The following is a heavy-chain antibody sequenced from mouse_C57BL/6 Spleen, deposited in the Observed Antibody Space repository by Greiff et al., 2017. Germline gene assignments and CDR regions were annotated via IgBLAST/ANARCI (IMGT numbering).Heavy chain of an antibody. CDR2: ILPGSGST. CDR1: GYSFTGYW. D-gene: IGHD2-10*02. V-gene: IGHV1-9*01. CDR3: ARSYGNPFAY. Sequence: VQLQQSGAELMKPGASVTLSCKATGYSFTGYWIEWVKQRPGHGLEWFGEILPGSGSTNYNEKFKGMATFTADTSSNTAYMQLSSLTTEDSAIYYCARSYGNPFAYWGQGTLVTVSS. J-gene: IGHJ3*01.